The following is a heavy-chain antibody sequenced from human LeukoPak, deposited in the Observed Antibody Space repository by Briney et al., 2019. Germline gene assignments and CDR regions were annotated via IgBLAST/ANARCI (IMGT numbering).Heavy chain of an antibody. CDR2: IRYSGST. D-gene: IGHD2-21*01. V-gene: IGHV4-39*01. J-gene: IGHJ4*02. CDR1: GGSISSSSLS. CDR3: ARHSGLGVVSPYLDY. Sequence: SETLSLTYTVSGGSISSSSLSWGWIRQPPGKGLEWIGTIRYSGSTHYKPSLMSRVTISVDTSQNQFSLRLRSVTAADTAVYYCARHSGLGVVSPYLDYWGQGMLVTVSS.